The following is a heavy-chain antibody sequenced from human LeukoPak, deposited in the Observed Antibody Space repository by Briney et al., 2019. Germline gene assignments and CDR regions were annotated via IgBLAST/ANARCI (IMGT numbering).Heavy chain of an antibody. V-gene: IGHV3-7*05. CDR2: IKEEGGEK. CDR3: AREVYGDNYFDY. D-gene: IGHD4-17*01. CDR1: GFTSCRNR. Sequence: GGSLRHSCAAPGFTSCRNRMSWVRDEPGKGPERVSHIKEEGGEKYNVDSVKGRFSISRDNTKISLYMHMNSLRDADTAVYYCAREVYGDNYFDYWGQGTLVTVSS. J-gene: IGHJ4*02.